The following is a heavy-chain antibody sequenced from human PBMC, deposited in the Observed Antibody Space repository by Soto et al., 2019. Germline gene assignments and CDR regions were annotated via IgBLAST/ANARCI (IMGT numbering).Heavy chain of an antibody. CDR3: ARDLFGVVMIYYYGMDV. J-gene: IGHJ6*02. CDR2: ISSSSSYI. V-gene: IGHV3-21*01. CDR1: GFTFSSYS. Sequence: EVQLVESGGGLVKPGGSLRLSCAASGFTFSSYSMIWVRQAPGKGLEWVSSISSSSSYIYYADSVKGRFTISRDNAKNSLYLQMNSLRAEDTAVYYCARDLFGVVMIYYYGMDVWGQGTTVTVSS. D-gene: IGHD3-3*01.